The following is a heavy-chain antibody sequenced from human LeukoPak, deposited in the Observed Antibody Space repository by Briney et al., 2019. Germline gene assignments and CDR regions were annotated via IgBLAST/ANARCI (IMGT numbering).Heavy chain of an antibody. J-gene: IGHJ5*02. CDR3: ARGPHSSGWYKDWFVP. CDR1: GHTFTNYF. CDR2: MNPNSGNT. V-gene: IGHV1-8*03. D-gene: IGHD6-19*01. Sequence: GTSVKVSCNASGHTFTNYFFNWVRQATGQGLEWMGWMNPNSGNTGYAQKFKGRVTITRNTSISTAYMELSSLRSEDTAVYYCARGPHSSGWYKDWFVPWGQGTLVTVSS.